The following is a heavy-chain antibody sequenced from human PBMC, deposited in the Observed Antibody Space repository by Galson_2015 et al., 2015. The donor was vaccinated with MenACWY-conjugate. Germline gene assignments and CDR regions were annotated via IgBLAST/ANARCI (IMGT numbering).Heavy chain of an antibody. V-gene: IGHV4-61*01. CDR1: GGSVSSGTSY. D-gene: IGHD3-10*01. CDR3: ARLSGSGPLTYFDY. Sequence: SETLSLTCSVSGGSVSSGTSYWSWIRQPPGKGLEWIGYIHYRGSTNYNPSLKSRVAISVDTSKNQFSLKLSSVTAADTAMYYCARLSGSGPLTYFDYWGQGSLVTVSS. J-gene: IGHJ4*02. CDR2: IHYRGST.